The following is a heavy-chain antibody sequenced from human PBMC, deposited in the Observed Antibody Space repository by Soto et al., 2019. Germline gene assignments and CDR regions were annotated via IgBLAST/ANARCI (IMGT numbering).Heavy chain of an antibody. CDR2: IYYSGST. Sequence: SETLSLTCTVSGGSISSSSYYWGWIRQPPGKGLEWIGSIYYSGSTYYNPSLKSRVTISVDTSKNQFSLKLSSVTAADTAVYYCARLWGYCSSTSCYYIRFDPWGQGTLVTVSS. CDR3: ARLWGYCSSTSCYYIRFDP. D-gene: IGHD2-2*01. V-gene: IGHV4-39*01. J-gene: IGHJ5*02. CDR1: GGSISSSSYY.